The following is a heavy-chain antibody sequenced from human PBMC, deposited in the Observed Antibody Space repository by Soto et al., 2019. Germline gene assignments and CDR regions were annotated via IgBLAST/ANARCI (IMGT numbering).Heavy chain of an antibody. D-gene: IGHD2-2*01. Sequence: ASLKVSCKASGYTFTIYDINWVRQATGQGLEWMGGIIPIFGTANYAQKFQGRVTITADESTSTAYMELSSLRSEDTAVYYCAKDRIVVVPAANIFDYWGQGNLVTVSS. V-gene: IGHV1-69*13. CDR1: GYTFTIYD. J-gene: IGHJ4*02. CDR3: AKDRIVVVPAANIFDY. CDR2: IIPIFGTA.